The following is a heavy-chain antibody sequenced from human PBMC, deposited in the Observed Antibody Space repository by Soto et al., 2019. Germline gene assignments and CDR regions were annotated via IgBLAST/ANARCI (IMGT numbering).Heavy chain of an antibody. Sequence: EVQLVESGGGLVQPGGSLRLSCAASGFTFSSYSMNWVRQAPGKGLEWVSYISSSSTTIYYADPVKGRFTISRDNAKHSLYLQMNCLGAEDRAVYYWARAAGGAVYYYYYYMGVWGKGSTFTVCS. J-gene: IGHJ6*03. D-gene: IGHD3-10*01. V-gene: IGHV3-48*01. CDR1: GFTFSSYS. CDR3: ARAAGGAVYYYYYYMGV. CDR2: ISSSSTTI.